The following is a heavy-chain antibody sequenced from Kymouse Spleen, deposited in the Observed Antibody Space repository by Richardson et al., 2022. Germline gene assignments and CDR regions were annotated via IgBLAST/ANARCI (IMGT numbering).Heavy chain of an antibody. CDR1: GFTFDDYA. CDR3: AKDEVTIFGVVIPSGMDV. V-gene: IGHV3-9*01. J-gene: IGHJ6*02. CDR2: ISWNSGSI. Sequence: EVQLVESGGGLVQPGRSLRLSCAASGFTFDDYAMHWVRQAPGKGLEWVSGISWNSGSIGYADSVKGRFTISRDNAKNSLYLQMNSLRAEDTALYYCAKDEVTIFGVVIPSGMDVWGQGTTVTVSS. D-gene: IGHD3-3*01.